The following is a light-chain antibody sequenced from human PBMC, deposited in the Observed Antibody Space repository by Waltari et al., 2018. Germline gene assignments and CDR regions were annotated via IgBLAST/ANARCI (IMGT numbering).Light chain of an antibody. V-gene: IGKV1-5*03. J-gene: IGKJ4*01. CDR3: QQYNSYSLLT. Sequence: DIQMTQSPFPLPASVGERVIITCRPRQSMSNWLALYQHKPGKAPKLLIYKASTLASGVPSRFSGSGSGTDFSLTISSLQPDDFATYYCQQYNSYSLLTFGGGTKVEIK. CDR1: QSMSNW. CDR2: KAS.